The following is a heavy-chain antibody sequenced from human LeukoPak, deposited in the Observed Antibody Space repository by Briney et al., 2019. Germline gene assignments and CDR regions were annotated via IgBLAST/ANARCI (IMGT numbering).Heavy chain of an antibody. CDR3: SRMSIASHDY. CDR1: GFTFSSYW. CDR2: IKQDGSEI. J-gene: IGHJ4*02. D-gene: IGHD5/OR15-5a*01. Sequence: GGSLRLSCAVSGFTFSSYWMSSVRQAPGKGLEWVANIKQDGSEIYYVDSMKGRFTISRDNAKNSLYLQMNTLRAEDTAVYFCSRMSIASHDYWGQGTLVTVSS. V-gene: IGHV3-7*05.